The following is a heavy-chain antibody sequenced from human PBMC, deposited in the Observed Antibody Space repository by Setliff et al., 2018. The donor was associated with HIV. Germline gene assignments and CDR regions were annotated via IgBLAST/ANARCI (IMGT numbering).Heavy chain of an antibody. CDR3: ASGCLIGGSGPCRNFEF. V-gene: IGHV1-69*05. CDR1: GGTFSSYA. Sequence: KASGGTFSSYAISWVRQAPGQGLEWMGGIIPIYGTANYAQKFQGRVTITTDESTSTAYMDLSSLRSEDTAVYYCASGCLIGGSGPCRNFEFWGQGTLVTVSS. D-gene: IGHD3-9*01. CDR2: IIPIYGTA. J-gene: IGHJ4*02.